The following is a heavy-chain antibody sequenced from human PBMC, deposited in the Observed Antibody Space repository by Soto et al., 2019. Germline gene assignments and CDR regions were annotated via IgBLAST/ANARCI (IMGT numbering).Heavy chain of an antibody. V-gene: IGHV4-30-4*01. Sequence: SETLSLTCTVSGGSISSGYYYWSWIRQPPGKGLEWIGYIYYSGSTYYNPSLKSRVTISVDTSKNQFSLKLSSVTAADTAVYYCARERPDGSRLDPWGQGTLVTVSS. J-gene: IGHJ5*02. CDR3: ARERPDGSRLDP. D-gene: IGHD6-13*01. CDR1: GGSISSGYYY. CDR2: IYYSGST.